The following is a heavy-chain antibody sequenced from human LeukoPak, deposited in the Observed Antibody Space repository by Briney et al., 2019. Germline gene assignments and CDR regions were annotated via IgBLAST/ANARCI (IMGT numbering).Heavy chain of an antibody. J-gene: IGHJ4*02. CDR2: IYSGGST. D-gene: IGHD1-26*01. CDR1: GFTVSSNY. V-gene: IGHV3-53*01. CDR3: ATLWELQYYFDY. Sequence: QPGGSLRLSCAASGFTVSSNYMSWVRQAPGKGLEWVSVIYSGGSTYYADSVKGRFTISRDNSKNTLYLQMNSLRAEDTAVYYCATLWELQYYFDYWGQGTLVTVSS.